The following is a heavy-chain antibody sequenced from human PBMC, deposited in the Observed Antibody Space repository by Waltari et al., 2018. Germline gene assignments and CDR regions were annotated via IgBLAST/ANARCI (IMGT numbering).Heavy chain of an antibody. Sequence: QVQLIQSGTEVRKPGASVKVSCKTSGYTFTRYEINWVRQAVGQGLEWLGWMSPATGDTGYAQKFQGRINMTRNTSINTAYLELSSLTSEDTAIYYCARDIMAPWGQGTRVSVSS. J-gene: IGHJ5*02. CDR3: ARDIMAP. CDR2: MSPATGDT. CDR1: GYTFTRYE. D-gene: IGHD3-16*01. V-gene: IGHV1-8*01.